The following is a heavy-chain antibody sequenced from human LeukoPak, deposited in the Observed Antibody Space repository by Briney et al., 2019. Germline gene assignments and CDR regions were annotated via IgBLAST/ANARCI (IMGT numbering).Heavy chain of an antibody. V-gene: IGHV3-23*01. CDR3: AKHQEVATTFSD. D-gene: IGHD5-12*01. CDR2: IGGSGSSA. CDR1: GFTFRNYA. Sequence: PGGSLRLSCAASGFTFRNYAMTWVRQAPGKGLEWVSAIGGSGSSAYYADSVKGRFTISRDNSQNTLYLQMNSLRADDTAVYYCAKHQEVATTFSDWGQGSLVTVSS. J-gene: IGHJ4*02.